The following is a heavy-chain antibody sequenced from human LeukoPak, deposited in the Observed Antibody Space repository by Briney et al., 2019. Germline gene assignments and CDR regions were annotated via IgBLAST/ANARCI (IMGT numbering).Heavy chain of an antibody. Sequence: SETLSLTCAVYGGSFSGYYWSWIRQPPGKGLEWIGEINHSGSTNYNPSLKSRVTISVDTSKNQFSLKLSSVTAADTAVYYCARVVRGYSYGSWYFDYWGQGTPVTVSS. J-gene: IGHJ4*02. D-gene: IGHD5-18*01. CDR2: INHSGST. CDR1: GGSFSGYY. CDR3: ARVVRGYSYGSWYFDY. V-gene: IGHV4-34*01.